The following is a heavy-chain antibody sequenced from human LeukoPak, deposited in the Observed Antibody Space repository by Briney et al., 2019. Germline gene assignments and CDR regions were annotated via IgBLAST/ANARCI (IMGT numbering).Heavy chain of an antibody. J-gene: IGHJ6*02. V-gene: IGHV4-34*01. D-gene: IGHD6-19*01. CDR2: INHSGST. CDR3: ARARVQSLSGWYNYYGMDV. CDR1: GGSFSGYY. Sequence: PSETLSLTCAVYGGSFSGYYWSWIRQPPGKGLEWIGEINHSGSTNYNPSLKSRVTISVDTSKNQFSLKLSSATAADTAVYYCARARVQSLSGWYNYYGMDVWGQGTTVTVSS.